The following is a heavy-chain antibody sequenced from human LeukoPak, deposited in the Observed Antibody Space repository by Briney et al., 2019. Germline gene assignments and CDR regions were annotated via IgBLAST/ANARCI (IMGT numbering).Heavy chain of an antibody. V-gene: IGHV3-30*02. Sequence: GGSLRLSCAASGFTFSNAWMSWVRQAPGKGLEWVAFIRSQASKTYYEDSVRGRFTISRDNSKSTLYLQMNSLGVEDTALYYCAKDYRWGFDYWGQGSLVTVSS. D-gene: IGHD7-27*01. CDR3: AKDYRWGFDY. CDR1: GFTFSNAW. J-gene: IGHJ4*02. CDR2: IRSQASKT.